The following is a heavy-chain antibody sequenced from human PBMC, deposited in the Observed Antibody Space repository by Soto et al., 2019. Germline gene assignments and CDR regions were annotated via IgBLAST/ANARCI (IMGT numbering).Heavy chain of an antibody. CDR2: IYSGGST. CDR1: GFTVSSNY. V-gene: IGHV3-53*04. D-gene: IGHD2-2*01. Sequence: GGSLRLSCAASGFTVSSNYMSWVRQAPGKGLEWVSVIYSGGSTYYADSVKGRFTISRHNSKNTLYLQMNSLRAEDTAVYYCARVRFERAAMWAFDIWGQGTMVTVSS. J-gene: IGHJ3*02. CDR3: ARVRFERAAMWAFDI.